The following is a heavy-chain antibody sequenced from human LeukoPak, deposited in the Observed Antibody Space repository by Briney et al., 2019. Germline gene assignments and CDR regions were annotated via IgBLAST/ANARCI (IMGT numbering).Heavy chain of an antibody. CDR2: IIPIFGTA. CDR1: GGTFSSYA. Sequence: SVKVSCKASGGTFSSYAISWVRQAPGQGLEWMGGIIPIFGTANYAQKFQGRVTITTDESTSTAYMELSSLRSEDTAVYYCARGEDNWGRVLDYWGQGTLVTVSS. CDR3: ARGEDNWGRVLDY. V-gene: IGHV1-69*05. D-gene: IGHD7-27*01. J-gene: IGHJ4*02.